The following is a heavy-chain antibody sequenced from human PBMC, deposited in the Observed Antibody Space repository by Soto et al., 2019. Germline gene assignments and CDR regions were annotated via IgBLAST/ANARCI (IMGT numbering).Heavy chain of an antibody. CDR2: INAGNGNT. V-gene: IGHV1-3*01. J-gene: IGHJ6*03. CDR3: ARGGQLVRYYYYYMDV. CDR1: GYTFTSYA. Sequence: QVQLVQSGAEVKKPGASVKVSCKASGYTFTSYAMHWVRQAPGQRLEWMGWINAGNGNTKYSQKFKGRVTITRETSASTAYMELSSLRSEDTAVYYCARGGQLVRYYYYYMDVWGKGTTVTVSS. D-gene: IGHD6-13*01.